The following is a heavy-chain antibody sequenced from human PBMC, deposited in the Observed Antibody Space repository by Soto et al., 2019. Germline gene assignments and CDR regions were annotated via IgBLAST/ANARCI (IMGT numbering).Heavy chain of an antibody. Sequence: RQSPSRGLEWLGRTYYRSRWYNEYAVSVKSRITINPDTSKNQFSLQLNSVTPEYTGVYYCARTTSGFDYWGQPTQVTGSS. CDR2: TYYRSRWYN. J-gene: IGHJ4*02. D-gene: IGHD1-1*01. V-gene: IGHV6-1*01. CDR3: ARTTSGFDY.